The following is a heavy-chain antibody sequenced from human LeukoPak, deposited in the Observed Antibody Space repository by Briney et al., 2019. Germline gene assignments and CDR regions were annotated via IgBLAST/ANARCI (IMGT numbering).Heavy chain of an antibody. J-gene: IGHJ4*02. Sequence: GASVKVSCKTSGYIFTDYYIHWVRQAPGQGLEWMGILNSSGGSTTYAQKFQGRITMTRDASTSTVYMELRSLRSEDTAVYYCARDQWELPYYFDYWGQGTLVTVSS. CDR2: LNSSGGST. CDR3: ARDQWELPYYFDY. D-gene: IGHD1-26*01. V-gene: IGHV1-46*01. CDR1: GYIFTDYY.